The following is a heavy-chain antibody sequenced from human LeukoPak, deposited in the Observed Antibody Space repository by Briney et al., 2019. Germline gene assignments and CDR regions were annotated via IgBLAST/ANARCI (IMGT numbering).Heavy chain of an antibody. V-gene: IGHV4-30-4*08. Sequence: KPSETLSLTCTVSGGSTSSGNYYWSWIRQPPGKDLEWIGYIYNSGSIYHNPSLESRAALSVDQSRNQFSLRLSSVTAADTGTYYCAAWGVDYGGNFDYSDYWGQGTLVTVSS. CDR1: GGSTSSGNYY. J-gene: IGHJ4*02. CDR2: IYNSGSI. CDR3: AAWGVDYGGNFDYSDY. D-gene: IGHD4-23*01.